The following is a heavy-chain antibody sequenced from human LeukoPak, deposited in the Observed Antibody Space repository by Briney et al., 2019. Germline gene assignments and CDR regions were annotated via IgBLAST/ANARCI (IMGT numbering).Heavy chain of an antibody. CDR3: AKGQNYYDGSGYYSTDY. CDR2: ISSDGVNK. V-gene: IGHV3-30*18. CDR1: GFTFSSYG. Sequence: PGGSLRLSRAASGFTFSSYGMHWVRQAPGKGLEWVAVISSDGVNKYSADSVKGRFTISRDNSKNTLYLQMNSLRAEDTAVYYCAKGQNYYDGSGYYSTDYWGQGTPVTVSS. D-gene: IGHD3-22*01. J-gene: IGHJ4*02.